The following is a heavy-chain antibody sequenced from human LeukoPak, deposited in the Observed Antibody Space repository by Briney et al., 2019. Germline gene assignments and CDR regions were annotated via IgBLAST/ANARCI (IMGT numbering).Heavy chain of an antibody. CDR3: ARDFTPEWFDIH. CDR2: ISYDGSDE. V-gene: IGHV3-30*04. CDR1: GFTFSSYS. D-gene: IGHD3-3*01. Sequence: GGSLRLSCAASGFTFSSYSMHWVRQAPGKGLEWVGVISYDGSDEYYTDSVKGRFTISRDNSKNTVYLQMNSLRADDTAVYYCARDFTPEWFDIHWGQGTLVTVS. J-gene: IGHJ4*02.